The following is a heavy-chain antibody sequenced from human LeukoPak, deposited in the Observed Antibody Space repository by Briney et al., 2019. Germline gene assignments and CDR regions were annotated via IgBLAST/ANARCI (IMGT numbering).Heavy chain of an antibody. CDR3: ARDFTPEWFDIH. CDR2: ISYDGSDE. V-gene: IGHV3-30*04. CDR1: GFTFSSYS. D-gene: IGHD3-3*01. Sequence: GGSLRLSCAASGFTFSSYSMHWVRQAPGKGLEWVGVISYDGSDEYYTDSVKGRFTISRDNSKNTVYLQMNSLRADDTAVYYCARDFTPEWFDIHWGQGTLVTVS. J-gene: IGHJ4*02.